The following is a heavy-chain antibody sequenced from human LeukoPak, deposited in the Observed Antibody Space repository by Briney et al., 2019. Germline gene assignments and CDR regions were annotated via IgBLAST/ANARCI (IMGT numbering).Heavy chain of an antibody. V-gene: IGHV3-48*01. CDR2: ITSSSDST. J-gene: IGHJ4*02. Sequence: GGSLRLSCAASGFTVSSNYMSWVRQAPGKGLEWVSYITSSSDSTYYADSVKGRFTISRDNAENSLYLEMNSLRVEDTAVYYCSLWFGQSSYMGPLDSWGQGTLVTVSS. D-gene: IGHD3-10*01. CDR3: SLWFGQSSYMGPLDS. CDR1: GFTVSSNY.